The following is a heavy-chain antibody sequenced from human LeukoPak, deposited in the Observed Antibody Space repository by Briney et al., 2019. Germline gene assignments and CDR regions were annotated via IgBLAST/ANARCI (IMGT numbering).Heavy chain of an antibody. J-gene: IGHJ3*01. CDR1: GFTFSSYW. CDR3: ARHYDPASTTPLEAFDV. V-gene: IGHV3-74*01. D-gene: IGHD3-16*01. CDR2: ISGGGSAT. Sequence: GGSLRLSCAASGFTFSSYWMHWVRQGPGTGLVWVSRISGGGSATRYADSVKGRFTISRDHAKNTMYLEMNSLRAEDTAMYYCARHYDPASTTPLEAFDVWGQGTMVTVSS.